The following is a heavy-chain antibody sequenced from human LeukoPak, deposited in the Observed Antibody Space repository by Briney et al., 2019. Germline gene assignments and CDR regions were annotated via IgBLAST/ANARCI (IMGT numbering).Heavy chain of an antibody. Sequence: GGSLRLSCAASGFTFRSYGIHWVRQAPGKGLEWVAVISYDGSNTYYADSVKGRFTISRDDSKNTLYLQMNSLRVEDTAVYYCAKLGSSGLIYWYFDLWGRGTLVTVSS. CDR1: GFTFRSYG. J-gene: IGHJ2*01. CDR2: ISYDGSNT. D-gene: IGHD6-19*01. CDR3: AKLGSSGLIYWYFDL. V-gene: IGHV3-30*18.